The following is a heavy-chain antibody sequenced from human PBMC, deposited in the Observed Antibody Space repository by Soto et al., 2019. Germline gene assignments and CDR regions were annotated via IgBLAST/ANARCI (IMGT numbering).Heavy chain of an antibody. CDR3: ANVDIEGGVGFDY. CDR2: ISYDGSNK. CDR1: GFTFSSYG. Sequence: QVQLVESGGGVVQPGRSLRLSCAASGFTFSSYGMHWVRQAPGKGLEWVAVISYDGSNKYYADSVKGRFTISRDNSKNTLYLEMNSLGAEDTVVYYCANVDIEGGVGFDYWGQGTLDTVSS. V-gene: IGHV3-30*18. D-gene: IGHD2-8*01. J-gene: IGHJ4*02.